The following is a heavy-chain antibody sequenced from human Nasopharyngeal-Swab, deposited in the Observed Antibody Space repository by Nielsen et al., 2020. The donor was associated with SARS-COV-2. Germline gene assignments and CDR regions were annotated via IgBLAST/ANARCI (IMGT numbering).Heavy chain of an antibody. V-gene: IGHV5-51*01. Sequence: GGSLRLSCKGSGYSFTSYWIGWVRQMPGKGLEWMGMIYPGDSDTSYSPSFQGQVTISADKSIRTAYLQWSSLKASDTAMYYCASSKQRPYDILTGYYSPPYYFDYWGQGTLVTVSS. J-gene: IGHJ4*02. CDR3: ASSKQRPYDILTGYYSPPYYFDY. CDR1: GYSFTSYW. D-gene: IGHD3-9*01. CDR2: IYPGDSDT.